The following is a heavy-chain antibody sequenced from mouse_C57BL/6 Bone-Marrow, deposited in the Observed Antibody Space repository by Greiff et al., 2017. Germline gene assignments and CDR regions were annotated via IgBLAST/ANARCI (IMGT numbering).Heavy chain of an antibody. Sequence: EVKVVESGAELVRPGASVKLSCTASGFNIKDDYMHWVKQRPEQGLEWIGWIDPENGDTEYASKFQGKATITADTSSNTAYLQLSSLTSEDTAVYYCTPLITTVVATFDYWGQGTTLTVSS. V-gene: IGHV14-4*01. CDR1: GFNIKDDY. CDR2: IDPENGDT. D-gene: IGHD1-1*01. J-gene: IGHJ2*01. CDR3: TPLITTVVATFDY.